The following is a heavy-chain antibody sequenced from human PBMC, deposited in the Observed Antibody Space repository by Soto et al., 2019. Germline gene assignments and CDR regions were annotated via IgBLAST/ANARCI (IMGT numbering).Heavy chain of an antibody. D-gene: IGHD3-9*01. J-gene: IGHJ4*02. Sequence: PPETLSLTCTVSGGSITSSSFYWGWIRQPPGKGLEWIGIIYYSGSTYYNPSLKSRVTISVDTSKSQFSLNLNSVTAADTAVYYCARGYDILTGPLDYWGPGTLVTVS. CDR3: ARGYDILTGPLDY. V-gene: IGHV4-39*01. CDR2: IYYSGST. CDR1: GGSITSSSFY.